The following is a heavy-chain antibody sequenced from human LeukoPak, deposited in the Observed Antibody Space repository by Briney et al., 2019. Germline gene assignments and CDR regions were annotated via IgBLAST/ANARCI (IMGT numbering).Heavy chain of an antibody. CDR1: GDSISSSLYY. CDR2: IYYSGRT. D-gene: IGHD2-15*01. J-gene: IGHJ4*02. CDR3: ARGLRYCSGGSCYDY. Sequence: SETLSLTCSVSGDSISSSLYYWVWIRQPPGKGLEWIGSIYYSGRTYYNASLKSRVTISIDTSKNQFSLNLRSVTVADTALYYCARGLRYCSGGSCYDYWGQGTLVTVSS. V-gene: IGHV4-39*07.